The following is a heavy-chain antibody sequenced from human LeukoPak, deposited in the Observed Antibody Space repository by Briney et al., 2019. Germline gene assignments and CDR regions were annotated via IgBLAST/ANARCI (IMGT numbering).Heavy chain of an antibody. J-gene: IGHJ5*02. CDR3: ARGSPNFWSGYSNWFDP. Sequence: PSETLSLTCTVSGGSVSSGSYYWSWIRQPPGEGLEWIGYNYYSGSTNYNPSLKSRVTISVDTSKNQFSLKLSSVTAADTAVYYCARGSPNFWSGYSNWFDPWGQGTLVTVSS. V-gene: IGHV4-61*01. CDR2: NYYSGST. CDR1: GGSVSSGSYY. D-gene: IGHD3-3*01.